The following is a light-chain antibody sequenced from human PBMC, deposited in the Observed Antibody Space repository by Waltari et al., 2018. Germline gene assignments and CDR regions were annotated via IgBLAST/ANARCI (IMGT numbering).Light chain of an antibody. CDR3: SSYTSSSLVV. J-gene: IGLJ2*01. CDR2: AVT. CDR1: NSDVGGYNY. V-gene: IGLV2-14*01. Sequence: QSALTQPASVSGSPGQSITISCSGTNSDVGGYNYVFWFQQHPGKAPKHMIYAVTSRPAGVSNGVSGPRSGNTASLTISGLQAGDEADYYCSSYTSSSLVVFGGGTKLTVL.